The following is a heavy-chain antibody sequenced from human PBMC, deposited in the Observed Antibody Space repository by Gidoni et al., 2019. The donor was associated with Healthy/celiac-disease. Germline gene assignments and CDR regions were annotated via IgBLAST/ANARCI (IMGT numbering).Heavy chain of an antibody. CDR1: GFTFSSYA. CDR3: ARGSPVVLWELHDY. CDR2: ISYDGSNK. Sequence: QVQLVESGGGVVQPGRSLRLSCAASGFTFSSYAMHWVRQAPGKGLEWVAVISYDGSNKYYADSVKGRFTISRDNSKNTLYLQMNSLRAEDTAVYYCARGSPVVLWELHDYWGQGTLVTVSS. D-gene: IGHD1-26*01. V-gene: IGHV3-30-3*01. J-gene: IGHJ4*02.